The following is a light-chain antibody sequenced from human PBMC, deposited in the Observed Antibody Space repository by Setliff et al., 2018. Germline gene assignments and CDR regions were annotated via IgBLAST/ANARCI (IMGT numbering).Light chain of an antibody. Sequence: QPALTQPASVSGSPGQSITISCTGTSSDVGGYNYVSWYQQHPGKAHKLMIYDVSNRPSGVSNRFSGSKSGNTASLTISGLQVEDEADYYCCSYTISSTRVFGTGTKVTVL. CDR2: DVS. CDR1: SSDVGGYNY. J-gene: IGLJ1*01. V-gene: IGLV2-14*01. CDR3: CSYTISSTRV.